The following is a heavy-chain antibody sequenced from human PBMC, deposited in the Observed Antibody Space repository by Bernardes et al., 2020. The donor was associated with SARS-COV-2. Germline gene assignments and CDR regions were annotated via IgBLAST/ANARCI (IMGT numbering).Heavy chain of an antibody. J-gene: IGHJ3*02. CDR3: TRLLAGTPSEYAFHI. Sequence: GGSLRLSCAASGFIFSDAGMHWVRQASGKGLEWVGRIRRKTNNYATAYAESVKGRFTISRDDSKNTTYLQMNSLKTEDTAVYFCTRLLAGTPSEYAFHIWGQGAMVIVSS. V-gene: IGHV3-73*01. D-gene: IGHD6-13*01. CDR1: GFIFSDAG. CDR2: IRRKTNNYAT.